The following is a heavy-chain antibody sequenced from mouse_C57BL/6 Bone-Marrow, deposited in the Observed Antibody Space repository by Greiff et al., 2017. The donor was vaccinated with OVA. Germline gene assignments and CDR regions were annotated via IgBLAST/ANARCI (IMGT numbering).Heavy chain of an antibody. V-gene: IGHV1-82*01. Sequence: VMLVESGPELVKPGASVKISCKASGYAFSSSWMNWVKQRPGKGLEWIGRIYPGDGDTNYNGKFKGKATLTADKSSSTAYMQLSSLTSEDSAVYFCARRGNYNYAMDYWGQGTSVTVSS. CDR2: IYPGDGDT. J-gene: IGHJ4*01. D-gene: IGHD2-1*01. CDR3: ARRGNYNYAMDY. CDR1: GYAFSSSW.